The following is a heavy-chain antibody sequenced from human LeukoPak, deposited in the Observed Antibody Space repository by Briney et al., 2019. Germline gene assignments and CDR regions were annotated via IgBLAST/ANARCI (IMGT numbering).Heavy chain of an antibody. Sequence: GGSLRLSCAVSGFTFSNYWMTWVRQTPGKGLEWLAAINQDGSEKHYVDSVKGRFTISRDNAENSLYLQMSSLRVEDTTVYYCARGIFTLYTNTWYYFDSWGQGTLVTVSS. CDR3: ARGIFTLYTNTWYYFDS. J-gene: IGHJ4*02. CDR1: GFTFSNYW. D-gene: IGHD2-2*02. CDR2: INQDGSEK. V-gene: IGHV3-7*01.